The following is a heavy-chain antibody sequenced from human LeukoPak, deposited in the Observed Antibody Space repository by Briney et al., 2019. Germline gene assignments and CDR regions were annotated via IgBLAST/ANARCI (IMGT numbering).Heavy chain of an antibody. Sequence: PSETLSLTCAVYGGSFSGYYWSWIRQPPGKGLEWIGEINHSGSTNYNPSLKSRVTISVDTSKNQFSLKLSSVTAADTAVYYCASYYGSPTPFDYWGQGTLVTVSS. CDR1: GGSFSGYY. CDR3: ASYYGSPTPFDY. V-gene: IGHV4-34*01. CDR2: INHSGST. J-gene: IGHJ4*02. D-gene: IGHD3-10*01.